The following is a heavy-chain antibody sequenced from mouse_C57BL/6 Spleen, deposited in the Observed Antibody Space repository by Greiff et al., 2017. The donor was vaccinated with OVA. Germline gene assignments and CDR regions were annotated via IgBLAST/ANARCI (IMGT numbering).Heavy chain of an antibody. V-gene: IGHV5-17*01. J-gene: IGHJ3*01. CDR2: ISSGRSTI. Sequence: EVKLVESGGGLVKPGGSLKLSCAASGFTFSDYGMHWVRQAPEKGLEWVAYISSGRSTIYYADKVKGRVTISRDKAKNTLFLQSTSLTSEDTAMYDCARDDWFADWGQGTLVTVSA. CDR1: GFTFSDYG. D-gene: IGHD2-3*01. CDR3: ARDDWFAD.